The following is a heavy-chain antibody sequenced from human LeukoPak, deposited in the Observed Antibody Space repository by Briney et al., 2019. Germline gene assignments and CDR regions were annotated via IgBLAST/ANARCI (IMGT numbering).Heavy chain of an antibody. CDR2: IYYSGTT. CDR1: GGSISSADYY. Sequence: KPSETLSLTCTVSGGSISSADYYWSWIRQHPGKGLEWIGYIYYSGTTYYNPSLKGRLSISVDTSKSQFSLRLSSVTAADTAVYYCATGHGYNYNYWGQGTLVTVSS. CDR3: ATGHGYNYNY. V-gene: IGHV4-31*03. J-gene: IGHJ4*02. D-gene: IGHD5-24*01.